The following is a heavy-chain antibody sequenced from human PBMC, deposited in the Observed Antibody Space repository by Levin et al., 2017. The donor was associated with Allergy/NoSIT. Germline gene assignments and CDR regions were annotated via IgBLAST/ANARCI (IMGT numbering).Heavy chain of an antibody. V-gene: IGHV3-7*01. CDR2: IKQDGSEK. D-gene: IGHD3-10*01. CDR1: GFTFSSYW. Sequence: LSLTCAASGFTFSSYWMSWVRQAPGKGLEWVANIKQDGSEKYYVDSVKGRFTISRDNAKNSLYLQMNSLRAEDTAVYYCARRGRYYYGYFDYWGQGTLVTVSS. J-gene: IGHJ4*02. CDR3: ARRGRYYYGYFDY.